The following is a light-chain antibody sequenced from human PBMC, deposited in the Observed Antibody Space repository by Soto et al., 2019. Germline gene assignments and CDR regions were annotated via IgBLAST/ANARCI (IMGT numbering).Light chain of an antibody. CDR1: QTLLHSSNNKNF. Sequence: DIVMTQSPDSLAVSLGERATINCKSSQTLLHSSNNKNFLAWFQQKPGQPPKLLIYWASTRRSGVPDRFSGSGSGTDFTLTISSLQAEDVAVYSCQQYYSAPLTFGGGTKVEIK. CDR2: WAS. J-gene: IGKJ4*02. CDR3: QQYYSAPLT. V-gene: IGKV4-1*01.